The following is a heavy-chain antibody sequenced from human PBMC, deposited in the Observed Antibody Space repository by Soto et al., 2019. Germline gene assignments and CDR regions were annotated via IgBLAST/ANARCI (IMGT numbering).Heavy chain of an antibody. CDR3: ARQRYSSGYYYFDY. Sequence: PSETLSLTCAVSGGSISSGGYSWSWIRQPPGKGLEWIGYIYHSGSTYYNPSLKSRVTISVDRSKNQFSLKLSSVTAADTAVYYCARQRYSSGYYYFDYWGQGTLVTVSS. D-gene: IGHD6-19*01. V-gene: IGHV4-30-2*01. J-gene: IGHJ4*02. CDR2: IYHSGST. CDR1: GGSISSGGYS.